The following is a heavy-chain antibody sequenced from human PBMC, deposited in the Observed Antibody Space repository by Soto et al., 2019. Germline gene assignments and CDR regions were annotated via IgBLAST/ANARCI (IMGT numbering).Heavy chain of an antibody. V-gene: IGHV1-2*04. Sequence: QVQLVQSGAEVKKPGASVKVSCKASGYTFTGYYMHWVRQAPGQGLEWMGWINPNSAGTNYAQKVQGWVTMNRDTSISTAYMALSRLRSDDTAVYYCAKGKGLQKDWFDPWGQGTLVTVAA. CDR2: INPNSAGT. CDR3: AKGKGLQKDWFDP. J-gene: IGHJ5*02. D-gene: IGHD4-4*01. CDR1: GYTFTGYY.